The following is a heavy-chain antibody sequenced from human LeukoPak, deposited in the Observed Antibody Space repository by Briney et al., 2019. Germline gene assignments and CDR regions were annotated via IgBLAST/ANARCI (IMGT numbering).Heavy chain of an antibody. V-gene: IGHV1-46*01. CDR2: INPSGGST. J-gene: IGHJ4*02. CDR3: AREQIWGYCSSTSCRAFDY. CDR1: GYTFTSYY. Sequence: ASVKVSCKASGYTFTSYYMHWVRQAPGQGLEWVGIINPSGGSTSYAQKFQGRVTMTRDTSTSTVYMELSSLRSEDTAVYYCAREQIWGYCSSTSCRAFDYWGQGTLVTVSS. D-gene: IGHD2-2*01.